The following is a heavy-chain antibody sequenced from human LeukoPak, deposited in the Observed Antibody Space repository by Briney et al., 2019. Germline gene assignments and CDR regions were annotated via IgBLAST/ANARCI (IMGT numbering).Heavy chain of an antibody. CDR1: GGSISSSSYY. V-gene: IGHV4-39*01. Sequence: SETLSLTCTVSGGSISSSSYYWGWIRQPPGTGLEWIGSIYYSGSTYYNPSLKSRVTVSVDTSKNQFSLKLSSVTAAGTAVYYCARQKHSLFDYWGQGTLVTVSS. D-gene: IGHD2-15*01. J-gene: IGHJ4*02. CDR2: IYYSGST. CDR3: ARQKHSLFDY.